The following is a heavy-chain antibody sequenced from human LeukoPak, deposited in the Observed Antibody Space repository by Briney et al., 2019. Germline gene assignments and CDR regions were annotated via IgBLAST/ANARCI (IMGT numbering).Heavy chain of an antibody. J-gene: IGHJ4*02. V-gene: IGHV1-69*05. CDR3: ARDGHYDFWSGSDY. CDR2: IIPIFGTA. D-gene: IGHD3-3*01. CDR1: GGTFSSYA. Sequence: SVKVSCKASGGTFSSYAISWVRQAPGQGLEWMGRIIPIFGTANYAQKLQGRVTMTTDTSTSTAYMELRSLRSDDTAVYYCARDGHYDFWSGSDYWGQGTLVTVSS.